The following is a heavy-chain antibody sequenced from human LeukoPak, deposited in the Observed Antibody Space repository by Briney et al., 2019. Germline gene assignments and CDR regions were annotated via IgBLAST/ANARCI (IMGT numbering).Heavy chain of an antibody. D-gene: IGHD3-16*02. CDR2: ISAHNDNT. CDR3: ARVPRFTFGGVIVPSLDY. J-gene: IGHJ4*02. Sequence: ASVKVSCKASGYTFSSYGISWVRQAPGQGLEWMGWISAHNDNTNYAQKLQGRVTMTTDTSTSTAYMELRSLRSDDTAVYYCARVPRFTFGGVIVPSLDYWGQGTLVTVSS. V-gene: IGHV1-18*01. CDR1: GYTFSSYG.